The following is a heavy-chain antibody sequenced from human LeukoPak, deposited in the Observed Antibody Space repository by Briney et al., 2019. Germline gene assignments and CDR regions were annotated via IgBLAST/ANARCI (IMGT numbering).Heavy chain of an antibody. CDR1: GYTFTGYY. Sequence: GASVKVSCKASGYTFTGYYMHWVRQAPGQGLEWMGWISAYNGNTNYAQKLQGRVTMTTDTSTSTAYMELRSLRSDDTAVYYCARGLYYYDSSGPLGWFDPWGQGTLVTVSS. CDR3: ARGLYYYDSSGPLGWFDP. V-gene: IGHV1-18*04. D-gene: IGHD3-22*01. CDR2: ISAYNGNT. J-gene: IGHJ5*02.